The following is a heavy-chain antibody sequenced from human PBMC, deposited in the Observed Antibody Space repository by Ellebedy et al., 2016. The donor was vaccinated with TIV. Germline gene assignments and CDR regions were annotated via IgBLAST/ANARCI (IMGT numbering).Heavy chain of an antibody. J-gene: IGHJ5*02. V-gene: IGHV3-30*18. CDR1: RFTFSSYA. CDR2: ISYDGTTK. Sequence: GESLKISCAASRFTFSSYAMHWVRPAPGKGLEWVAIISYDGTTKYYGESVKGRFTISRDDSKNTLYLQMNSLRAEDTAVYHCAKDRSATVITSGWFDPWGQGTLVTVSS. CDR3: AKDRSATVITSGWFDP. D-gene: IGHD3-16*01.